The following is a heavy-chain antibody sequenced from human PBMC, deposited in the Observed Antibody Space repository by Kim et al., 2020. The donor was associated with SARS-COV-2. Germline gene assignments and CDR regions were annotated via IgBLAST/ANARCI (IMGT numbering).Heavy chain of an antibody. V-gene: IGHV1-69*04. J-gene: IGHJ6*02. CDR1: GGTFSSYA. CDR2: IIPILGIA. D-gene: IGHD3-9*01. CDR3: ARANYDILTGYDTYGMDV. Sequence: SVKVSCKASGGTFSSYAISWVRQAPGQGLEWMGRIIPILGIANYAQKFQGRVTITADKSTSTAYMELSSLRSEDTAVYYCARANYDILTGYDTYGMDVWGQGTTVTVSS.